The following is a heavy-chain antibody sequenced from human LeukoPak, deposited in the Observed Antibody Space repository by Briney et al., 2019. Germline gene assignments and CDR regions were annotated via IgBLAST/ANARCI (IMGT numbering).Heavy chain of an antibody. CDR2: ISSSGSTI. V-gene: IGHV3-48*03. CDR1: GFTFSSYE. Sequence: ESGGPLRLSCAASGFTFSSYEMNWVRQAPGKGLHWVSYISSSGSTIYYADSVKGRFTISRDNAKNSLYLQMNSQRAEDTAVYYCARDTCGGDCYYYYYYGMDVWGQGTTVTVSS. D-gene: IGHD2-21*02. J-gene: IGHJ6*02. CDR3: ARDTCGGDCYYYYYYGMDV.